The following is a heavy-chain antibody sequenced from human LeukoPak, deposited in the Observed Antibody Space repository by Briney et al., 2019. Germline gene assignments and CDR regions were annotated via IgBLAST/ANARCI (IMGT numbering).Heavy chain of an antibody. CDR3: ATGRPITMIVVYFT. V-gene: IGHV3-23*01. CDR2: ISGSGGST. Sequence: PGGSLRLSCAASGFTFSNYAMSWVRQAPGKGLEWVSAISGSGGSTYYADSVKGRFTISRDNSKNTLYLQMNSLRAEDTAVYYCATGRPITMIVVYFTWGQGTLVTVSS. CDR1: GFTFSNYA. J-gene: IGHJ5*02. D-gene: IGHD3-22*01.